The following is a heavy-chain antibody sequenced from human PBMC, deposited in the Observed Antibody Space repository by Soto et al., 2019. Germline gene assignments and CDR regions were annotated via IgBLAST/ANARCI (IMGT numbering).Heavy chain of an antibody. Sequence: QVQLQESGPGLVKPSQTLSLTCTVSGGSFSSGDYYWSWIRQPPGKGLEWIGYIYYSGSTYYNPSLKSRVTISVDTSKNQFSLKLSSVTAADTAVYYCARVVPAAMHWFDPWGQGTLVTVSS. CDR3: ARVVPAAMHWFDP. D-gene: IGHD2-2*01. J-gene: IGHJ5*02. CDR2: IYYSGST. V-gene: IGHV4-30-4*01. CDR1: GGSFSSGDYY.